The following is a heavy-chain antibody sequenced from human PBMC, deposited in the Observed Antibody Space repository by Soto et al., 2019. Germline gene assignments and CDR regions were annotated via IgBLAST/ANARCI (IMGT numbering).Heavy chain of an antibody. D-gene: IGHD3-3*01. Sequence: PSDTLSLTCTVSGGSISSSSYYWGWIRQPPGKGLEWIGSIYYSGSTYYNPSLKSRVTISVDTSKNQFSLKLSSVTAADTAVYYCARRITIFGVARGSAYYYGMDVWGQGTTVTVSS. V-gene: IGHV4-39*01. CDR3: ARRITIFGVARGSAYYYGMDV. J-gene: IGHJ6*02. CDR1: GGSISSSSYY. CDR2: IYYSGST.